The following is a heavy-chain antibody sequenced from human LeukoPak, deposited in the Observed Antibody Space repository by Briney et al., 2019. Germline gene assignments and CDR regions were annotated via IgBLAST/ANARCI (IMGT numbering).Heavy chain of an antibody. CDR1: GGSISSSSYY. V-gene: IGHV4-39*07. D-gene: IGHD3-10*01. Sequence: SQTLSLTCTVSGGSISSSSYYWGWIRQPPGKGLEWIGSIYYSGSTYYNPSLKSRVTISVDTSKNQFSLKLSSVTAADTAVYYCARGLWFGELLWPFDYWGQGTLVTVSS. J-gene: IGHJ4*02. CDR3: ARGLWFGELLWPFDY. CDR2: IYYSGST.